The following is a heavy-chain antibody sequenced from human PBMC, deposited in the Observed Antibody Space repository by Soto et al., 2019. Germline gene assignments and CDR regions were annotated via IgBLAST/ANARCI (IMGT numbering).Heavy chain of an antibody. Sequence: QVQLVESGGGVVQPGRSLRLSCAASGFSFSTHDMHWVRQAPGKGLGWVAVISYDGTNKHYADSVKGRFTISRDNYTNTLYLQMKNLRPDDTTIYNCARDRLGLTYVIGNGLDVWGQGTTVTVSS. V-gene: IGHV3-30-3*01. D-gene: IGHD2-21*01. CDR1: GFSFSTHD. CDR3: ARDRLGLTYVIGNGLDV. J-gene: IGHJ6*02. CDR2: ISYDGTNK.